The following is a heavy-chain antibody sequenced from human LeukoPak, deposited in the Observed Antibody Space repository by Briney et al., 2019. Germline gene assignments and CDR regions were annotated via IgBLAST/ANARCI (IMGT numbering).Heavy chain of an antibody. CDR2: IRSKNYGGTS. CDR3: TRGHTCAV. CDR1: GFNFGDSA. D-gene: IGHD2-21*01. Sequence: GGSLRLSCTASGFNFGDSAIAWVRQAPGKGLEWVGSIRSKNYGGTSEHATSVRGRFTFSRDDSQNIAYLQMNNLTTEGTAMYYCTRGHTCAVWGQGTLVTVSP. J-gene: IGHJ4*02. V-gene: IGHV3-49*04.